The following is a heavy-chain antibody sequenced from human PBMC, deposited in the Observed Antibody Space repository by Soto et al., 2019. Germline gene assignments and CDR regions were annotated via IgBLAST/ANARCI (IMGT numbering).Heavy chain of an antibody. V-gene: IGHV3-33*01. CDR3: ARTDSTTYYYYYGMDV. CDR1: GFTFSSYG. D-gene: IGHD1-1*01. Sequence: QVQLVESGGGVVQPGRSLRLSCAASGFTFSSYGMHCVRQAPGKGLEWVAVIWYDGSNKYYADSVKGRFTISRDNSKNTLYLQMNSLRAEDTAVYYCARTDSTTYYYYYGMDVWGQGTTVTVSS. CDR2: IWYDGSNK. J-gene: IGHJ6*02.